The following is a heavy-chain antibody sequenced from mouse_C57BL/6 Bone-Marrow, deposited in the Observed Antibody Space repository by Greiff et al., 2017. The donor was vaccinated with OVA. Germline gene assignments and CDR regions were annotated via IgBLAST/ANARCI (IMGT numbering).Heavy chain of an antibody. Sequence: EVMLVESGGGLVKPGGSLKLSCAASGFTFSDYGMHWVRQAPEKGLEWVAYISSGSSTIYYADTVKGRFTISRDNAKKTLFLQMTSLRSEDTAMYYCAILYYGSSYDYFDYWGQGTTLTVSS. CDR2: ISSGSSTI. CDR3: AILYYGSSYDYFDY. CDR1: GFTFSDYG. D-gene: IGHD1-1*01. V-gene: IGHV5-17*01. J-gene: IGHJ2*01.